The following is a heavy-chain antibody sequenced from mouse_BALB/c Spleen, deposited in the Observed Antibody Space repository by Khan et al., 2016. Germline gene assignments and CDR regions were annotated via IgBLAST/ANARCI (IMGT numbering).Heavy chain of an antibody. CDR2: IRLKSHNFAT. CDR3: TTGFAY. CDR1: GFTFSNYW. J-gene: IGHJ3*01. Sequence: EVKLEVSGGGLVQPGGSMKLSCVASGFTFSNYWMNWVRQSPEKGLEWVAEIRLKSHNFATHYAESVKGRFTISRDDSKSSVYLQMNNVRPEDTGIYFCTTGFAYWGQGTLVTVSA. V-gene: IGHV6-6*02.